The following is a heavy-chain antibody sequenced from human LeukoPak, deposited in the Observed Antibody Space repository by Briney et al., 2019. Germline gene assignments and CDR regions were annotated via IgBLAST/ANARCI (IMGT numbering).Heavy chain of an antibody. V-gene: IGHV4-39*01. J-gene: IGHJ4*02. CDR2: IYYSGST. CDR3: ARCGYYDFWSGYNPATFDY. Sequence: PSETLSLTCTVSGGSFSSSSYYWGWIRQPPGKGLEWIGSIYYSGSTYYNPSLKSRVTISVDTSKNQFSLKLSSVTAADTAVYYCARCGYYDFWSGYNPATFDYWGQGTLVTVSS. D-gene: IGHD3-3*01. CDR1: GGSFSSSSYY.